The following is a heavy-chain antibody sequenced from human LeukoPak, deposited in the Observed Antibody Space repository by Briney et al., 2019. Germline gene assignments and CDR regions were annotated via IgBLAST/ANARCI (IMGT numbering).Heavy chain of an antibody. CDR1: GFTFSSYG. V-gene: IGHV3-7*02. D-gene: IGHD3-22*01. J-gene: IGHJ5*02. Sequence: GGSLRLSCAASGFTFSSYGVHWVRQASGKGLEWVANIKQDGSEKYYVDSVKGRFTISRDNAKNSLYLQMNSLRAEDTAVYYCARVSYDKPSLGQGTLVTVSS. CDR3: ARVSYDKPS. CDR2: IKQDGSEK.